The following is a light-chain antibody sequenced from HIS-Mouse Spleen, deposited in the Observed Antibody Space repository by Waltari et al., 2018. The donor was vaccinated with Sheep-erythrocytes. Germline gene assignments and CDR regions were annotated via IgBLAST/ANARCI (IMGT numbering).Light chain of an antibody. J-gene: IGLJ2*01. Sequence: QSALTQPASVSGSPGQSITIPCTGTSSDVGGYNYVSWYQQQPGKAPKLMIYEVRNRPSGVSNRFSGSKSGNTASLTISGLQAEDEADYYCSSYTSSSTPVVFGGGTKLTVL. CDR2: EVR. V-gene: IGLV2-14*01. CDR1: SSDVGGYNY. CDR3: SSYTSSSTPVV.